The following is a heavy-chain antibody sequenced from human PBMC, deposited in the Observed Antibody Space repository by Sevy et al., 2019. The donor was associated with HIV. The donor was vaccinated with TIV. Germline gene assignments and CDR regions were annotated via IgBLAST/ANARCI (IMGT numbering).Heavy chain of an antibody. D-gene: IGHD7-27*01. V-gene: IGHV1-8*01. CDR2: MNPNTDNT. J-gene: IGHJ4*02. CDR3: ARGRLTEIGFDY. CDR1: GYTFTSYD. Sequence: ASSKVSCKASGYTFTSYDINWVRQATGQGLEWMGWMNPNTDNTDYAQKFQGRVTMTRNTSISTAYMELSSLRSEDTAVYYCARGRLTEIGFDYWGQGTLVTVSS.